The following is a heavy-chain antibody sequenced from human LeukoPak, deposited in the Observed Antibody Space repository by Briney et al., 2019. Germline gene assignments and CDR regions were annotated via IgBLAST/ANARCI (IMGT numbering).Heavy chain of an antibody. CDR3: ARDNGYCSSTSCHRGGWFDP. D-gene: IGHD2-2*01. CDR2: ISSSSSYI. CDR1: GFTFSNAW. J-gene: IGHJ5*02. V-gene: IGHV3-21*01. Sequence: GGSLRLSCAASGFTFSNAWMNWVRRAPGKGLEWVSSISSSSSYIYYADSVKGRFTISRDNAKNSLYLQMHSLRAEDTAVYYCARDNGYCSSTSCHRGGWFDPWGQGTLVTVSS.